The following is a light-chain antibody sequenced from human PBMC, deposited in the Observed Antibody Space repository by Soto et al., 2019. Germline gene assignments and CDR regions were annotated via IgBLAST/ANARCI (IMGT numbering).Light chain of an antibody. CDR3: NSYTSSSTYV. CDR1: TSVVGRYNY. Sequence: QSALTQPASVSGSPGRSITISCTGTTSVVGRYNYVSWYQQHPGKAPKLIIYDVSNRPSGVSNRFSGSKSGNTASLTISGLQAEDEADYYCNSYTSSSTYVFGTGSKVTVL. J-gene: IGLJ1*01. V-gene: IGLV2-14*01. CDR2: DVS.